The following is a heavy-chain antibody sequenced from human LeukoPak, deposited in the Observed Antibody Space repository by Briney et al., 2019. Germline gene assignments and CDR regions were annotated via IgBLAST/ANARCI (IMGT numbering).Heavy chain of an antibody. Sequence: SETLSLTCTVSGGSISSSSYYWGWIRQPPGKGLEWIGSIYYSGGTYYNPSLKSRATISVDTSKNQFSLKLSSVTAADTAVYYCASRATLWFGELLAFGPWGQGTLVTVSS. CDR3: ASRATLWFGELLAFGP. D-gene: IGHD3-10*01. CDR2: IYYSGGT. V-gene: IGHV4-39*01. CDR1: GGSISSSSYY. J-gene: IGHJ5*02.